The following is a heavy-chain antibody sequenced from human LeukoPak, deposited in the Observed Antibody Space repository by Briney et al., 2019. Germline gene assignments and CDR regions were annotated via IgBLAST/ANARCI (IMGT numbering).Heavy chain of an antibody. V-gene: IGHV1-2*02. CDR2: INPNSGGT. D-gene: IGHD3-22*01. CDR3: ARVCDSRDHTYYYGMDV. Sequence: GASVMVSCKASGYTFTGYYMHWVRQAPGQGLEWMGWINPNSGGTNYAQKFQGRVTMTRDTSISTAYMELSRLRSDDTAVYYCARVCDSRDHTYYYGMDVWGQGTTVTVSS. CDR1: GYTFTGYY. J-gene: IGHJ6*02.